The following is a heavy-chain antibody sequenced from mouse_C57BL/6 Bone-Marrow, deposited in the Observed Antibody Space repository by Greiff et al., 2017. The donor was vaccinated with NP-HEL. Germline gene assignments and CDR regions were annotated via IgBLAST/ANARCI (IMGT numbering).Heavy chain of an antibody. J-gene: IGHJ2*01. CDR3: ARRGDY. CDR1: GYAFSSSW. V-gene: IGHV1-82*01. Sequence: QVQLQQSGPELVKPGASVKISCKASGYAFSSSWMNWVKQRPGKGLEWIGRISPGDGDTNYNGKFKGKATLTADKSSSTAYMQLSSLTSEDSAVYFCARRGDYWGQGTTLTVSS. CDR2: ISPGDGDT.